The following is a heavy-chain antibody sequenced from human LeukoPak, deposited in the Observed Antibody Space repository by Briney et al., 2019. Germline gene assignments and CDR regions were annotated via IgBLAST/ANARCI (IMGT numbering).Heavy chain of an antibody. J-gene: IGHJ3*02. CDR1: GFTFSSYW. V-gene: IGHV3-74*01. Sequence: GGSLRLSCAASGFTFSSYWMHWVRHAPGKGLVWVSRINSDGSSTSYADCVKGRFTISRDNAKNTLYLQMNSLRAEDTAVYYCARSPRYCSGGSCYPGRGAFDIWGQGTMVTVSS. CDR3: ARSPRYCSGGSCYPGRGAFDI. D-gene: IGHD2-15*01. CDR2: INSDGSST.